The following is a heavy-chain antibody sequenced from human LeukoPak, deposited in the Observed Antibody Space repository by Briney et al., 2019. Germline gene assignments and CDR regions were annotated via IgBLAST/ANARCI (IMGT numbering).Heavy chain of an antibody. CDR2: IIPILGIA. CDR3: ARGPDEDSSLYDY. CDR1: GGTFSSYA. D-gene: IGHD3-22*01. Sequence: PGASVKVSCKASGGTFSSYAISWVRQAPGQGLEWMGRIIPILGIANYAQKFQGRVTITADKSTSTAYMELSSLRSEDTAVYYCARGPDEDSSLYDYWGQGTLVTVSS. J-gene: IGHJ4*02. V-gene: IGHV1-69*04.